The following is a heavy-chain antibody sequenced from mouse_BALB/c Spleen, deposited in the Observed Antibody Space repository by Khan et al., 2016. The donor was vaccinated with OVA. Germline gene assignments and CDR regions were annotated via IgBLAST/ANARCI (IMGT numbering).Heavy chain of an antibody. J-gene: IGHJ4*01. V-gene: IGHV1S41*01. CDR3: AGSNCYGSGLCAMDC. D-gene: IGHD1-1*01. CDR2: ISPGSGSP. Sequence: DLVKPGASVKLSCKASGYTFTSYWINWIKQRPGQGLEWIGHISPGSGSPYYNKTLTVKSTLTVDTASTTAYTQLSSLSSEDSDVYFCAGSNCYGSGLCAMDCWGQGTSVTVSS. CDR1: GYTFTSYW.